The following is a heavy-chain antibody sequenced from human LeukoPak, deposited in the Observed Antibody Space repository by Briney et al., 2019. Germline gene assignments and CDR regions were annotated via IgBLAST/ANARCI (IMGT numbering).Heavy chain of an antibody. V-gene: IGHV3-53*01. Sequence: GGSLRLSCAASGFTVSSNYMNWVRQAPGRGLEWVSVIYSGGTTYYADSVRGRFTISRDNSKDTLYLQMNSLRAEDTAVYYCARAGGSIKPFDYWGQGTLVTVSS. CDR2: IYSGGTT. CDR3: ARAGGSIKPFDY. D-gene: IGHD2-2*01. CDR1: GFTVSSNY. J-gene: IGHJ4*02.